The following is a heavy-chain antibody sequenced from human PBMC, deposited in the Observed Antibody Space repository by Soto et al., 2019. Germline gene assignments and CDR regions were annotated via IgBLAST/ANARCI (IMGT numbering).Heavy chain of an antibody. V-gene: IGHV1-18*01. J-gene: IGHJ6*02. Sequence: QVHLVQSGAEVKMPGTSVNVSCKASGYTFTTYGISWVRQAPGQGLEWMGWINSYNGNTHSARKLQGRVTMTTDTSTSTAYMELRSLRYDDTAVYYCARGVVAAGTGEMDVWGQGTTVTVSS. CDR1: GYTFTTYG. CDR2: INSYNGNT. CDR3: ARGVVAAGTGEMDV. D-gene: IGHD1-26*01.